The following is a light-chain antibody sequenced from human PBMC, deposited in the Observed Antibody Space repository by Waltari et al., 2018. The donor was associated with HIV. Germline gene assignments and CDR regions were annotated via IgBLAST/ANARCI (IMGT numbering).Light chain of an antibody. CDR1: SSDVGNYNV. Sequence: QSALAQPASVSDSPGQSITISCTGTSSDVGNYNVVSWYQQHPGKVPKLILYEVTKRPSGVSNRFSGSKSGNTASLTISGLQAEDEADYYCCSYAASRSVVFGGGTKLTVL. CDR3: CSYAASRSVV. V-gene: IGLV2-23*02. CDR2: EVT. J-gene: IGLJ2*01.